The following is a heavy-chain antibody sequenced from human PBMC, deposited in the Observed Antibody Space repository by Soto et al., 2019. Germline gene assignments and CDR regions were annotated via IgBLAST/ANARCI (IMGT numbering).Heavy chain of an antibody. CDR2: IYYSGST. Sequence: PSETLSLTCTVSGGPISSGGYYWSWIRQHPGKGLEWIGYIYYSGSTYYNPSLKSRVTISVDTSKNQFSLKLSSVTAADTAVYYCASLGATVVTPIYNYYGMDVWGQGTTVTVSS. D-gene: IGHD4-17*01. V-gene: IGHV4-31*03. CDR1: GGPISSGGYY. J-gene: IGHJ6*02. CDR3: ASLGATVVTPIYNYYGMDV.